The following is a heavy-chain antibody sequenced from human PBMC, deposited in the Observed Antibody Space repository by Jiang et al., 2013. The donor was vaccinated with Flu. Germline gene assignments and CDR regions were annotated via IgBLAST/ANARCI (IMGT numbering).Heavy chain of an antibody. CDR2: IWYDGSNK. Sequence: VVQPGRSLRLSCAASGFTFSSYGMHWVRQVSGKGLEWVAIIWYDGSNKYYADSVKGRFTISRDNSKNTLYLQMNRLRAEDTAVYYCARDGDDYDDYVHYDYYGMDVWGQGTTVTVSS. J-gene: IGHJ6*02. D-gene: IGHD4-17*01. V-gene: IGHV3-33*01. CDR3: ARDGDDYDDYVHYDYYGMDV. CDR1: GFTFSSYG.